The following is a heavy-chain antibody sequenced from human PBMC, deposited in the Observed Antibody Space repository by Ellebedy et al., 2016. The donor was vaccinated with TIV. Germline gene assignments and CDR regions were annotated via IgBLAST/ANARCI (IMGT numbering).Heavy chain of an antibody. V-gene: IGHV3-21*04. CDR1: GFTFSSYS. D-gene: IGHD6-19*01. CDR3: ARGGYSSGWLNWFDP. CDR2: ISSSSSYI. Sequence: PGGSLRLSCTASGFTFSSYSMNWVRQAPGKGLEWVSSISSSSSYIYYADSVKGRFTISRDNAKNSLYLQMNSLRAEDTALYHCARGGYSSGWLNWFDPWGQGTLVTVSS. J-gene: IGHJ5*02.